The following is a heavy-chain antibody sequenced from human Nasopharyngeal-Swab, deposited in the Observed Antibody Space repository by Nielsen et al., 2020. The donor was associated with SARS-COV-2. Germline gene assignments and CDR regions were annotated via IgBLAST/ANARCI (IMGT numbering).Heavy chain of an antibody. D-gene: IGHD3-3*01. CDR2: IYYSGST. J-gene: IGHJ6*03. Sequence: WIRQPPGKGLEWIGYIYYSGSTNYNPSLKSRVTISVDTSKNQFSVKLSSVTAADTAVYYCARQIYHFWSGYGLVYYYYMDVWGSGTTVTVSS. CDR3: ARQIYHFWSGYGLVYYYYMDV. V-gene: IGHV4-59*08.